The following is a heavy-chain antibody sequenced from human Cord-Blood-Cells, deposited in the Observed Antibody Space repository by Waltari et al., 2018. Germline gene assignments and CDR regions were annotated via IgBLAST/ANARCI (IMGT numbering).Heavy chain of an antibody. CDR3: ATDRRAQGVIDY. V-gene: IGHV1-24*01. CDR1: ASTLTEFS. Sequence: QEPPVQSGGEAQMPEASGKVPCQGSASTLTEFSMHWARQAPGKGVEWMGGFDPEDGETIGAQNFQGRVTRSEDTSTDKAYMELSSLRSKDTAVYYCATDRRAQGVIDYWGQGSRVTVSS. D-gene: IGHD3-10*01. J-gene: IGHJ4*02. CDR2: FDPEDGET.